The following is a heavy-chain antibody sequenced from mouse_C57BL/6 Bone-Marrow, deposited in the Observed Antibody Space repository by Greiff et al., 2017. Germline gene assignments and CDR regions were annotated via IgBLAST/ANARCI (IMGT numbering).Heavy chain of an antibody. CDR1: GYTFTSYW. Sequence: VQLQQSGAELAKPGASVKLSCKASGYTFTSYWMHWVKQRPGQGLEWIGYINPSSGYTKYNQKFKDKATLTADKSSSTAYMQLSSLTYEDSAVYYCASTIYYDYDECAYWGQGTLVTVSA. CDR2: INPSSGYT. CDR3: ASTIYYDYDECAY. V-gene: IGHV1-7*01. D-gene: IGHD2-4*01. J-gene: IGHJ3*01.